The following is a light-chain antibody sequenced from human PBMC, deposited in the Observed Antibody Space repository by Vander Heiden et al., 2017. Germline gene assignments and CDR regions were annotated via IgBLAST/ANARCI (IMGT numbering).Light chain of an antibody. J-gene: IGLJ2*01. CDR2: SNN. V-gene: IGLV1-47*02. CDR3: AAWDDSLSGVV. CDR1: SSNIGSNY. Sequence: QSVLTQPPSASGTPGQRVTISCSGSSSNIGSNYVYWYKQLPGTAPKLLIYSNNQRPSGVPDRFSGSKSGTSASLAISGLRSEDEAEYYCAAWDDSLSGVVFGGGTKLTVL.